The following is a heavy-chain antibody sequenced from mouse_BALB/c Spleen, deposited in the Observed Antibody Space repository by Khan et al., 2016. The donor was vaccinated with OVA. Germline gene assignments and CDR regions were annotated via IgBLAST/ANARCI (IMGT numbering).Heavy chain of an antibody. J-gene: IGHJ2*01. D-gene: IGHD1-2*01. CDR3: ARTARIKY. V-gene: IGHV3-2*02. Sequence: EVQLVESGPGLVKPSQSLSLTCTVTGYSITSGYGWNWIRQFPGNKLEWMGYISYSGSTNYNPSLKSRISITRDTSKNQFFLQLNSVTTEDTATXYCARTARIKYWGQGTTLTVS. CDR1: GYSITSGYG. CDR2: ISYSGST.